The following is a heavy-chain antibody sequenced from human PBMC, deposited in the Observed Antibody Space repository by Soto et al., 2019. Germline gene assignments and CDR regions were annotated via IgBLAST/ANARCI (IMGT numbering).Heavy chain of an antibody. Sequence: QVQLQESGPGLVKASQTLSLTCRLSGGSINYGECYWNWIRQAPGKGLEWIGYIYSSGRTHYNPSLKSRVNSSLDTSNNLLSLRLSSVTAADTAVYSCARMGLNWGELSRNWFDPWGRGTLVTVSS. CDR1: GGSINYGECY. J-gene: IGHJ5*02. V-gene: IGHV4-31*03. CDR3: ARMGLNWGELSRNWFDP. D-gene: IGHD7-27*01. CDR2: IYSSGRT.